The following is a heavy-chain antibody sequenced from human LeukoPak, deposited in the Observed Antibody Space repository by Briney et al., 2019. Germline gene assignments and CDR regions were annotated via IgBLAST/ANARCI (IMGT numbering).Heavy chain of an antibody. CDR1: GGSISSSSYY. J-gene: IGHJ3*02. V-gene: IGHV4-39*01. CDR2: IYNSGST. Sequence: KSSETLSLTCTVSGGSISSSSYYWGWIRQPPGQGLEWIGSIYNSGSTYYNPSLKSRVTISVDTSKNQFSLKLSSVTAADTAVYYCARLWEEAVAGLSTPRLAFDIWGQGTMVTVSS. D-gene: IGHD1-26*01. CDR3: ARLWEEAVAGLSTPRLAFDI.